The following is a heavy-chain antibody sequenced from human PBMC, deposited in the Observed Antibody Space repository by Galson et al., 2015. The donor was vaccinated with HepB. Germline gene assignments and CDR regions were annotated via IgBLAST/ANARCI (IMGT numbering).Heavy chain of an antibody. Sequence: SCKASGYTFTSYGISWVRQAPGQGLEWMGWISAYNGNTNYAQKLQGRVTMTTGTSTSTAYMELRSLRSDDTAVYYCAGTSPYSSGWYAVLGYWGQGTLVTVSS. CDR1: GYTFTSYG. V-gene: IGHV1-18*01. D-gene: IGHD6-19*01. CDR3: AGTSPYSSGWYAVLGY. J-gene: IGHJ4*02. CDR2: ISAYNGNT.